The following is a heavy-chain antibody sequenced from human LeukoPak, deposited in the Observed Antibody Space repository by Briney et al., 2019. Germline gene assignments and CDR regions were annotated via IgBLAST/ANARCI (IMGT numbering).Heavy chain of an antibody. V-gene: IGHV3-23*01. Sequence: GGSLRLSCAASGFTFSSYGMSWVRQAPGKGLEWVSAISGSGGSTYYADSVKSRFTISRDNAKNPLYLQMNSLRAEDTAVYYCAELGITMIGGVWGKGTTVTISS. CDR3: AELGITMIGGV. CDR2: ISGSGGST. CDR1: GFTFSSYG. D-gene: IGHD3-10*02. J-gene: IGHJ6*04.